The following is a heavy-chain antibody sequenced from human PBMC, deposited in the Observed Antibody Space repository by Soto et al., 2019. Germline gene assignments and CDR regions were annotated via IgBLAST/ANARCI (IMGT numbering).Heavy chain of an antibody. V-gene: IGHV4-39*01. D-gene: IGHD2-2*01. CDR1: GGSISSSSYY. CDR2: IYYSGST. Sequence: PSETLSLTCTVSGGSISSSSYYWGWIRQPPGKGLEWIGSIYYSGSTYYNPSLKSRVTISVDTSKNQFSLKLSSVTAADTAVYYCASGTSAEDYYYYGMYVWGQGTTVTVSS. CDR3: ASGTSAEDYYYYGMYV. J-gene: IGHJ6*02.